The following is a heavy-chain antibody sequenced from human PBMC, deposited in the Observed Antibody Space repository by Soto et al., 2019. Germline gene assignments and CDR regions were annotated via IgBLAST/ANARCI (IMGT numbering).Heavy chain of an antibody. CDR2: ISAYNGNT. CDR3: AREGDYYDSSGYSAYYYYYGMEV. J-gene: IGHJ6*02. CDR1: GYTFTSYG. Sequence: QVQLVQSGAEVKKPGASVKVSCKASGYTFTSYGISWVRQAPGQGLEWMGWISAYNGNTNYAQKLQGRVTMTTDTSTSTADMELRSLRSDDTAVYYCAREGDYYDSSGYSAYYYYYGMEVWGQGTTVTVSS. V-gene: IGHV1-18*01. D-gene: IGHD3-22*01.